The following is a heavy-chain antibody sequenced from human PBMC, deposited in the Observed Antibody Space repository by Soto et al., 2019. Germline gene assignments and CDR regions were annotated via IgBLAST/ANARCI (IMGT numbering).Heavy chain of an antibody. CDR1: GFTFSSYA. CDR3: AKMGPYPLSSVDY. Sequence: EVQLLESGGGLVQPGGSLRLSCAASGFTFSSYAMSWVRQAPGKGLEWVSAISGSGGSTYYADSVKGRFTISRDNSKNTLHLQMTSLRSEDTAVYYCAKMGPYPLSSVDYWCQGTLVTVSS. D-gene: IGHD1-26*01. CDR2: ISGSGGST. V-gene: IGHV3-23*01. J-gene: IGHJ4*02.